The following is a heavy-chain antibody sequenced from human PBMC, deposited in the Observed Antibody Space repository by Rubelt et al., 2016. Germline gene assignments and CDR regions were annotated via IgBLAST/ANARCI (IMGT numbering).Heavy chain of an antibody. D-gene: IGHD3-3*01. Sequence: QVQLVQSGAEVKKPGASVKVSCKVSGYTLTELSMHWVRQAPGKGLEWMGGFDPEDGETIYAQKFQGSVSLAEETSTATPYMDLSSLWSEDTAVYYCATIGLELLLEDYWGQGTLVTVSS. CDR3: ATIGLELLLEDY. J-gene: IGHJ4*02. CDR1: GYTLTELS. V-gene: IGHV1-24*01. CDR2: FDPEDGET.